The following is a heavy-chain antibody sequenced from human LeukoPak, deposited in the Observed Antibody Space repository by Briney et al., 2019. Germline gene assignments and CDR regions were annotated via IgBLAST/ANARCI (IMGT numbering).Heavy chain of an antibody. CDR3: ATTYGDSLSTPGY. V-gene: IGHV3-23*05. CDR1: GFTFKIYA. Sequence: GGSLRLSCAGSGFTFKIYAMKWVRQAPGKGLQWVSSIDNSGSVIYYGDSVKGRFTISRDNSKNTLYLQMNSLRDDDTAIYYCATTYGDSLSTPGYWGQGTLVTVSS. J-gene: IGHJ4*02. CDR2: IDNSGSVI. D-gene: IGHD4-17*01.